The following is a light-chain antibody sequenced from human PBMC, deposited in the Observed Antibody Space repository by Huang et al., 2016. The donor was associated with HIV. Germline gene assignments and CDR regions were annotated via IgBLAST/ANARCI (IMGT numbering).Light chain of an antibody. V-gene: IGKV1-5*03. J-gene: IGKJ2*01. CDR1: QSISNW. CDR3: QQYLSFPYT. CDR2: KAS. Sequence: DIQMTQSPSTLSASVGDRVTITCRASQSISNWLAWYQQKPGKAPKLLIYKASTLDSGVPSRFSGSGSGTEFTLTISSLQPDDFATYYCQQYLSFPYTFGQGTKLEIK.